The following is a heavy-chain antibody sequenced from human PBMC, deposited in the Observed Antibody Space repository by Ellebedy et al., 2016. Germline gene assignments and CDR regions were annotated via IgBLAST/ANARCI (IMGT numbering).Heavy chain of an antibody. V-gene: IGHV3-66*01. J-gene: IGHJ4*02. CDR1: GFSVSSNY. CDR3: ARDVYTETRGWGY. Sequence: GESLKISCVVSGFSVSSNYLSWVRQAPGKGLEWVSVIYAGGTIYYADSVKGRFTISRDNAKNSLYLQMNSLRDEDTAVYYCARDVYTETRGWGYWGRGTLVTVSS. D-gene: IGHD4-11*01. CDR2: IYAGGTI.